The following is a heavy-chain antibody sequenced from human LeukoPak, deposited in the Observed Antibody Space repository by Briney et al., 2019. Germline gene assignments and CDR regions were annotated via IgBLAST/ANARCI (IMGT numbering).Heavy chain of an antibody. CDR3: ARGHYGMDV. CDR2: ISNSGSTI. CDR1: GFIFSDSY. V-gene: IGHV3-11*01. J-gene: IGHJ6*02. Sequence: GGSLRLSCAASGFIFSDSYMTWIRRAPGKGLEWVSYISNSGSTIYYADSVKGRFTISRDNAKNSLYLQMNSLRAEDTAMYYCARGHYGMDVWGQGTTVTVSS.